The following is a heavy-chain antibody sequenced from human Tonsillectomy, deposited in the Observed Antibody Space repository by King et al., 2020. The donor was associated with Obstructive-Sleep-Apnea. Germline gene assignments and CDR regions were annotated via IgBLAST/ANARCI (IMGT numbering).Heavy chain of an antibody. Sequence: QLVQSGAEVKKPGSSVKVSCQASGGIFTSYTISWVRQAPGQGPEWMGGIIPILGKTNYAQKFQGRVTITAHKSTSTIYMELSSLRSEDTSGYYCARDRGPKYSSSWYFDYWGQGTLVTVSS. V-gene: IGHV1-69*10. CDR3: ARDRGPKYSSSWYFDY. CDR1: GGIFTSYT. J-gene: IGHJ4*02. CDR2: IIPILGKT. D-gene: IGHD6-13*01.